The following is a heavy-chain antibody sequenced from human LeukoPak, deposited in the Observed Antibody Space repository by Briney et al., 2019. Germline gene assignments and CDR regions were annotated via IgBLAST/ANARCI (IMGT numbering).Heavy chain of an antibody. J-gene: IGHJ4*02. CDR1: GYPISSGYY. Sequence: SETLSLTCAVSGYPISSGYYWGWIRQPPGKGLEWIGSIYHSGSTYYNPSLKSRVTISVDTSKNQFSLKLSSVTAADTAVYYCARSARWFFLVPAAIPAYFDYWGQGTLVTVSS. D-gene: IGHD2-2*01. CDR2: IYHSGST. V-gene: IGHV4-38-2*01. CDR3: ARSARWFFLVPAAIPAYFDY.